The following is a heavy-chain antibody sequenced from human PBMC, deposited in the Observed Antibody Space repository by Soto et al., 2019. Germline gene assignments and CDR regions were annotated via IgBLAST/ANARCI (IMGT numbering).Heavy chain of an antibody. CDR3: ARDGLRYFESYGYYSGPTLDY. CDR1: NFSMTSGFY. V-gene: IGHV4-38-2*02. J-gene: IGHJ4*01. CDR2: ILHTGST. D-gene: IGHD3-22*01. Sequence: SETLSLTCAVSNFSMTSGFYWGWLRQPPGKGLEWIGSILHTGSTSYQPSLKSRVTISQDRSKNQFSMTLRSVTAADTAVYYCARDGLRYFESYGYYSGPTLDYWGQGVLVTVSS.